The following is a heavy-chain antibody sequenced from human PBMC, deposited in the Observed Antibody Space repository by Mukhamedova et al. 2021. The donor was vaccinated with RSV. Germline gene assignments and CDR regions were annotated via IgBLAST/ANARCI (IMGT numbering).Heavy chain of an antibody. Sequence: GTNYNPSLKSRVTISVDTSKNQFPLKLSSVTAADTAVYYCAREGDGYNYFDYWGQGTLVTVSS. V-gene: IGHV4-59*01. CDR2: GT. J-gene: IGHJ4*02. CDR3: AREGDGYNYFDY. D-gene: IGHD5-24*01.